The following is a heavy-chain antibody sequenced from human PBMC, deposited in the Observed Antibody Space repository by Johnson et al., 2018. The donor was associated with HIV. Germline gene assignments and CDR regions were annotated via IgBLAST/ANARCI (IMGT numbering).Heavy chain of an antibody. V-gene: IGHV3-30*04. CDR3: ARGSYNFWSGEREAFDI. Sequence: QMQLVESGGGVVQPGRSLRLSCAASGFTFSSYAMHWVRQAPGKGMEWVAVISYDGSNKYYADSVKGRLTISRDSSKDTLYVQMNSLRGEDTAVYYCARGSYNFWSGEREAFDIWGQGTMVTVSS. J-gene: IGHJ3*02. D-gene: IGHD3-3*01. CDR1: GFTFSSYA. CDR2: ISYDGSNK.